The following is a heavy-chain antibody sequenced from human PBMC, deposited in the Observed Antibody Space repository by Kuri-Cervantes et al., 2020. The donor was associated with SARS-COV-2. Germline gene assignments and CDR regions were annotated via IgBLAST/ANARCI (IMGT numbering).Heavy chain of an antibody. J-gene: IGHJ4*02. V-gene: IGHV4-39*01. Sequence: GSLRLSCTVSGGSISSSSYYWGWIRQPPGKGLEWIGSIYYSGSTYYNPSLKSRVTISVDTSKNQLSLKLSSVTAADTAVYYCARHKSDYWGQGTLVTVSS. CDR1: GGSISSSSYY. CDR3: ARHKSDY. CDR2: IYYSGST.